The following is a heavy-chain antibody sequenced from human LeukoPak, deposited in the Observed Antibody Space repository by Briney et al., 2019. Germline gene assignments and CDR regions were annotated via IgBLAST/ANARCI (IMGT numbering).Heavy chain of an antibody. CDR1: GYTFTSYY. CDR3: ARDSYTMVRGVNDYYYMDV. CDR2: INPSGGST. J-gene: IGHJ6*03. Sequence: ASVKVSCKASGYTFTSYYMHWVRQAPGQGLEWMGIINPSGGSTSYAQKFQGRVTMTRDMSTSTVYMELSSLRSEDTAVYYCARDSYTMVRGVNDYYYMDVWGKGTTVTVSS. D-gene: IGHD3-10*01. V-gene: IGHV1-46*01.